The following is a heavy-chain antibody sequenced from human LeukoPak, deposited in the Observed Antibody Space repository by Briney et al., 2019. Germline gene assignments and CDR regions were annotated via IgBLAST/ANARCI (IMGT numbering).Heavy chain of an antibody. CDR3: ARDVLWGDFWSPDWFDP. V-gene: IGHV1-18*01. Sequence: ASVKVSCKASGYTFTSYGISWVRQAPGQGLEWMGWISAYNGNTNYAQKLQGRVTMTTDTSTSTAYMELRSLRSDDTAVYYCARDVLWGDFWSPDWFDPWGQGTLVTVSS. CDR2: ISAYNGNT. D-gene: IGHD3-3*01. J-gene: IGHJ5*02. CDR1: GYTFTSYG.